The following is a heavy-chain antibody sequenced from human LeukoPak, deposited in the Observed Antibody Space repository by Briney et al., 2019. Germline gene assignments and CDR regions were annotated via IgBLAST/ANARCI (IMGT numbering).Heavy chain of an antibody. V-gene: IGHV4-38-2*02. CDR1: GYSISSGYY. CDR2: IYTSGST. Sequence: SETLSLTCTVSGYSISSGYYWGWIRQPPGKGLEWIGRIYTSGSTNYNPSLKSRVTISVDTSKNQFSLKLSSVTAADTAVYYCAREGRGGWYQYFQHWGQGTLVTVSS. D-gene: IGHD6-19*01. J-gene: IGHJ1*01. CDR3: AREGRGGWYQYFQH.